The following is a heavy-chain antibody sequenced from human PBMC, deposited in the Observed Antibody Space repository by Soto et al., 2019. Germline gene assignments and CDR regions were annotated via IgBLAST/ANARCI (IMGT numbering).Heavy chain of an antibody. CDR2: ISGSGTTT. D-gene: IGHD3-10*01. CDR3: AKAPQGLLWFGELNYGMDV. V-gene: IGHV3-23*01. CDR1: GFTFSSYA. Sequence: EVQLLESGGGLVQPGGSLRLSCATSGFTFSSYAMNWVRQAPGKGLEWVSTISGSGTTTYYADSVKGRFTISRDNSKNTLYLQMNSLRAEDTAVYYCAKAPQGLLWFGELNYGMDVWGQGTTVTVSS. J-gene: IGHJ6*02.